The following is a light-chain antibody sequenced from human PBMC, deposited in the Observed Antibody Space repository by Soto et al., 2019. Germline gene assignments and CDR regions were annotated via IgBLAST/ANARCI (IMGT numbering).Light chain of an antibody. CDR2: EVS. J-gene: IGLJ2*01. CDR1: TSDVGTYNF. V-gene: IGLV2-14*01. CDR3: SSYTTTTTVI. Sequence: QSALTQPASVSGSPGQSITISCIGTTSDVGTYNFVSWYQQHPGKAPKLIIYEVSNRPSGVSNRFSGSKSVTTASLTISGLQAEDEADYYCSSYTTTTTVIFVGGTKVTVL.